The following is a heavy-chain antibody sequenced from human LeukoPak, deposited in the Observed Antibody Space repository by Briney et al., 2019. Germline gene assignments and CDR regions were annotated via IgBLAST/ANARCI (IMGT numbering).Heavy chain of an antibody. CDR2: IYISGGTNYNGGT. J-gene: IGHJ4*02. Sequence: PSETLSLTCNVSGGSTVSYYWSWIRQSPGEGLEWIGYIYISGGTNYNGGTNYNPSLKSRVTISVGTSSNQFSLKLSSVTAADTAVYYCARGRSGYYLYWGQGIQVTVSS. CDR3: ARGRSGYYLY. D-gene: IGHD3-22*01. V-gene: IGHV4-4*09. CDR1: GGSTVSYY.